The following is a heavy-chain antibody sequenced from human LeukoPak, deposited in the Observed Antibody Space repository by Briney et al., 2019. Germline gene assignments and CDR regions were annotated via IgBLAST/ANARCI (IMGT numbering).Heavy chain of an antibody. J-gene: IGHJ5*02. Sequence: SETLSLTCTVSGGSISDSDYYWSWIRQPPGKGLEWIGNIYYTGSTSYNPSLKSRLTFSIDTFNNQFFLHLSSVTAADTAVYYCARENYCTNGVCWAFDPWGQGALVTVSS. CDR2: IYYTGST. CDR1: GGSISDSDYY. V-gene: IGHV4-39*07. CDR3: ARENYCTNGVCWAFDP. D-gene: IGHD2-8*01.